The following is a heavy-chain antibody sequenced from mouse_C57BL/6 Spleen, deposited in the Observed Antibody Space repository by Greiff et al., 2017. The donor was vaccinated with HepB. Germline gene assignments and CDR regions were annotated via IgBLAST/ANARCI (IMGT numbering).Heavy chain of an antibody. CDR1: GFSFNTYA. CDR3: VRGSYGNYFDY. J-gene: IGHJ2*01. V-gene: IGHV10-1*01. D-gene: IGHD2-1*01. CDR2: IRSKSNNYAT. Sequence: GGGLVQPKGSLKLSCAASGFSFNTYAMNWVRQAPGKGLEWVARIRSKSNNYATYYADSVKDRFTISRDDSESMLYLQMNNLKTEDTAMYYCVRGSYGNYFDYWGQGTTLTVSS.